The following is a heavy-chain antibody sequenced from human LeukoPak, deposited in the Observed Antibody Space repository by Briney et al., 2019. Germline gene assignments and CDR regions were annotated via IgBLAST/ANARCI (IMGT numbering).Heavy chain of an antibody. CDR1: GFTFSSYS. CDR2: ISSSSSYI. D-gene: IGHD6-19*01. V-gene: IGHV3-21*01. J-gene: IGHJ4*02. Sequence: KPGGSLRLSCAASGFTFSSYSMNWVRQAPGKGLEWVSSISSSSSYIYYADSVKGRFTISRDNAKNSLYLQMSSLRAEDTAVYYCARDGSSGWNFGLGYWGQGTLVTVSS. CDR3: ARDGSSGWNFGLGY.